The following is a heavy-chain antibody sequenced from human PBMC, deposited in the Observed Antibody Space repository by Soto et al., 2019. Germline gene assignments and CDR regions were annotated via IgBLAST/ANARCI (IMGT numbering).Heavy chain of an antibody. CDR2: ISGSGGST. CDR3: AKGGIGDVVVVAATPRRAFDI. CDR1: GFTFSSYA. J-gene: IGHJ3*02. Sequence: EVQLLESRGGLVQPGGSLRLSCAASGFTFSSYAMSWVRQAPGKGLEWVSAISGSGGSTYYADSVKGRFTISRDNSKNTLYLQMNSLRAEDTAVYYCAKGGIGDVVVVAATPRRAFDIWGQGTMVTVSS. V-gene: IGHV3-23*01. D-gene: IGHD2-15*01.